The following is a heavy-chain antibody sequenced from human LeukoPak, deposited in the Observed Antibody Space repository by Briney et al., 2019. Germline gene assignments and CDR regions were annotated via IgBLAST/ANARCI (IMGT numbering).Heavy chain of an antibody. D-gene: IGHD4-17*01. CDR1: GGSISSYY. CDR3: ARLSTVATSFDY. V-gene: IGHV4-4*07. Sequence: PSETLSLTCTVSGGSISSYYWSWIRKPAGKGLEWIGRIYTSGTTHYNPSLKSRVTMSVDTSKNQFSLNLSSVTAADTAVYYCARLSTVATSFDYWGQGTLVTVSS. J-gene: IGHJ4*02. CDR2: IYTSGTT.